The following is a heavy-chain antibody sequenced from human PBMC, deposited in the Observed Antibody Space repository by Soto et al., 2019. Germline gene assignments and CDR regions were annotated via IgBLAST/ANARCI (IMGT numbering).Heavy chain of an antibody. CDR1: GFTVSVNY. CDR3: AREGFITGTTGDS. CDR2: IYSGGGTT. J-gene: IGHJ5*02. V-gene: IGHV3-53*01. D-gene: IGHD1-20*01. Sequence: PGGSLRLSCAASGFTVSVNYMSWVRQAPGKGLEWVSVIYSGGGTTYYADSVKGRFTISRDNSKNTLYLQMDSLRAEDTAVYYCAREGFITGTTGDSWGQGTLVTVSS.